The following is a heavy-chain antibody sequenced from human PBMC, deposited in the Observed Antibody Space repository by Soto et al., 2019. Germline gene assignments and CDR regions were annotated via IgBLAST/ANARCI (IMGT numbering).Heavy chain of an antibody. Sequence: PGGSLRLSCAASGFTFSSYWMSWVRQAPGKGLEWVANIKQDGSEKYYVDSVKGRFTISRDNAKNSLYLQMNSLRAEDTAVYYCAREYSSGWYAGYFDYWGQGTLVTVSS. V-gene: IGHV3-7*01. CDR2: IKQDGSEK. J-gene: IGHJ4*02. D-gene: IGHD6-19*01. CDR1: GFTFSSYW. CDR3: AREYSSGWYAGYFDY.